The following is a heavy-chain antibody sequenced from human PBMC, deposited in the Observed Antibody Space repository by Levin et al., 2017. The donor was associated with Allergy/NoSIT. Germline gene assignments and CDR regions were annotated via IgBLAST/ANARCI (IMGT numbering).Heavy chain of an antibody. V-gene: IGHV3-33*01. CDR3: ARDDDTSSQYSIFEY. CDR2: LWSDGSKK. J-gene: IGHJ4*02. CDR1: GFTFSRYG. Sequence: GESLKISCATSGFTFSRYGIHWVRQAPGKGLEWVAVLWSDGSKKYYADAVKGRFIVSRDTSKNTLYLQMNSLRAEDTAVYYCARDDDTSSQYSIFEYWGQGTLVTVSS. D-gene: IGHD2-2*01.